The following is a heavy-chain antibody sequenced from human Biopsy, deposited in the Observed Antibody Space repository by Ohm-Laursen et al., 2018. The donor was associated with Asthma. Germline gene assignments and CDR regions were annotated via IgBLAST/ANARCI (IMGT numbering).Heavy chain of an antibody. J-gene: IGHJ6*02. D-gene: IGHD2-21*02. Sequence: SLRLSCAASGFTFSRYGMHWVRQAPGMGLEWVAVISFDGSNKYYGDSVKGRFTIARDNSKNTVYLQMNSLRAEDTAVYYCASYEVVTAILPMDVWGQGTTVTVSS. V-gene: IGHV3-30*03. CDR2: ISFDGSNK. CDR1: GFTFSRYG. CDR3: ASYEVVTAILPMDV.